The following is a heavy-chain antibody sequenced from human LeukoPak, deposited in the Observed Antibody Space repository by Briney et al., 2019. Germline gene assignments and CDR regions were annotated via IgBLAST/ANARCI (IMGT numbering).Heavy chain of an antibody. Sequence: GGSLRLSCAASGFTSSSYWMSWVRQAPGKGLEWVANIKQDGSQKYYVDSVKGRFTISRDNAKNSLSLQMNSPRAEDTAVYYCARAFGYSSSWYLGYFDYWGQGTLVTVSS. CDR2: IKQDGSQK. CDR1: GFTSSSYW. D-gene: IGHD6-13*01. CDR3: ARAFGYSSSWYLGYFDY. V-gene: IGHV3-7*01. J-gene: IGHJ4*02.